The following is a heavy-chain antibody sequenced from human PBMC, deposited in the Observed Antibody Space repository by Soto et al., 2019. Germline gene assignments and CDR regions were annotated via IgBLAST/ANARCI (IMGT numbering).Heavy chain of an antibody. CDR2: IYHSGST. CDR3: ARDRGYSYGYFDY. V-gene: IGHV4-30-2*01. J-gene: IGHJ4*02. CDR1: GGSISSGGYS. Sequence: QLQLQESGSGLVKPSQTLSLTCAVSGGSISSGGYSWSWIRQPPGKVLEWIGYIYHSGSTYYNPYHQNRVNISVDSSKNQHSLKLSSVTAADTAVYYCARDRGYSYGYFDYRGKGTLVTVSS. D-gene: IGHD5-18*01.